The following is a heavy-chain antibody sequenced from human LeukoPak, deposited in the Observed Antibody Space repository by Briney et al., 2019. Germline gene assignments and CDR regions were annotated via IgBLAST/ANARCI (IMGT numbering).Heavy chain of an antibody. J-gene: IGHJ4*02. CDR2: IYWSDDK. D-gene: IGHD3-10*01. CDR1: GFSLSTSRVG. CDR3: ARTIGVVRGIIRENGY. Sequence: SGPTLVKPTQTLTRTCTFSGFSLSTSRVGVGWIRQPPGKALEWLAFIYWSDDKRYSPSLKSRLTITKDTSKNLVVLTMTNMDPVDTATYYWARTIGVVRGIIRENGYWGQGTLVTVSS. V-gene: IGHV2-5*01.